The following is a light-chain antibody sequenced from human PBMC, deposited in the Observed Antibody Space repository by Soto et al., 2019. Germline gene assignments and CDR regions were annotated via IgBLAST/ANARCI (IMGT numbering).Light chain of an antibody. CDR1: QSLDNRH. Sequence: IVLTQSPGTLSLSPGERATLSCRASQSLDNRHLAWYQHKPGQAPRVLIYGASNRATGIPVRFSGSGSGTDLTLTISRLETEDFAVYYCQQYSISKWTFGQGTKVEIK. CDR3: QQYSISKWT. J-gene: IGKJ1*01. V-gene: IGKV3-20*01. CDR2: GAS.